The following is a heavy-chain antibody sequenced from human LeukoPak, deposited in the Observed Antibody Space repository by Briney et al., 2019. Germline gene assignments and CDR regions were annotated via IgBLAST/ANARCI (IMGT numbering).Heavy chain of an antibody. V-gene: IGHV5-51*01. D-gene: IGHD4-23*01. CDR3: ARRSYGGNLGDDAFDI. J-gene: IGHJ3*02. CDR2: IYPGDSDT. CDR1: GYSFTSYW. Sequence: GESLKISCKGSGYSFTSYWIGWVRQMPGKGLEWMGIIYPGDSDTRCSPSFQGQVTISADKSISTAYLQWSSLKASDTAMYYCARRSYGGNLGDDAFDIWGQGTMVTVSS.